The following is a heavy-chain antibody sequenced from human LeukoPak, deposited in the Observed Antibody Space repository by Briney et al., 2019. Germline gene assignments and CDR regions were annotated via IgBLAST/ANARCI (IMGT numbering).Heavy chain of an antibody. Sequence: TSETLSLTCTVSGGSISSYYWSWIRQPPGKGLEWIGYIYYSGSTNYNPSLKSRVTISVDTSKNQFSLKLSSVTAADTAVYHCARTARGYSYGIDYWGQGTLVTVSS. CDR2: IYYSGST. CDR3: ARTARGYSYGIDY. J-gene: IGHJ4*02. D-gene: IGHD5-18*01. V-gene: IGHV4-59*08. CDR1: GGSISSYY.